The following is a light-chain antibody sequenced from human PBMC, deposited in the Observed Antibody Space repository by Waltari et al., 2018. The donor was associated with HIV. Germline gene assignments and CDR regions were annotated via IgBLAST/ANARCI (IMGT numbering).Light chain of an antibody. Sequence: QSALTQPASVSGSPGQSLTISCTGTSSDVGGYNYVSWYQQHPGKAPKLMIYDVSNRPSGVSTRFSGSKSGNTASLTISGLQAEDEADYYCSSHTSSSTVFGGGTKLTVL. V-gene: IGLV2-14*01. CDR3: SSHTSSSTV. CDR1: SSDVGGYNY. J-gene: IGLJ2*01. CDR2: DVS.